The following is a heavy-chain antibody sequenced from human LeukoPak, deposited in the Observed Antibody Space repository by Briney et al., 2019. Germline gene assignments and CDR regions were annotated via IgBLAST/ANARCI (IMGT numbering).Heavy chain of an antibody. CDR2: IYYRGTT. CDR1: GYSISSGYY. Sequence: PSETLSLTCAVSGYSISSGYYWGWGRQAPGKGLEWIASIYYRGTTYYKASLKNRLTVSRDTSKNEFSLKVRSVTVADTAVYYCAREDEYDAWNEESSRDYWGQGILVTVSS. V-gene: IGHV4-38-2*02. J-gene: IGHJ4*02. D-gene: IGHD3-3*01. CDR3: AREDEYDAWNEESSRDY.